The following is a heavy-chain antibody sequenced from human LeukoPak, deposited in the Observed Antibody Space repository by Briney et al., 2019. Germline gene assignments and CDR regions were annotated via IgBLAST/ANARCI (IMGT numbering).Heavy chain of an antibody. V-gene: IGHV1-2*02. D-gene: IGHD2-2*01. Sequence: ASVKVSCKASGYTFTGYYMHWMRQAPGQGLEWMGWINPNSGGTNYAQKFQGRVTMTRDTSISTAYMELSRLRSDDTAVYYCARGGKYQLLSGKRGRFDYWGQGTLVTVSS. CDR3: ARGGKYQLLSGKRGRFDY. CDR1: GYTFTGYY. CDR2: INPNSGGT. J-gene: IGHJ4*02.